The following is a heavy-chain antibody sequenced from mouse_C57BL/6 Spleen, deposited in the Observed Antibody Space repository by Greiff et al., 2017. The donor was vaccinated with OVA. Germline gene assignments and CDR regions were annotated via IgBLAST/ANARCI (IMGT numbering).Heavy chain of an antibody. D-gene: IGHD3-3*01. CDR2: IHPNSGST. Sequence: QVQLQQPGAELVKPGASVKLSCKASGYTFTSYWMHWVKQRPGQGLEWIGMIHPNSGSTNYNEKFKSKATLTVDKSSSTAYMQLSSLTSEDSAVDYCARGGRGGAMDYWGQGTSVTVSS. CDR3: ARGGRGGAMDY. J-gene: IGHJ4*01. V-gene: IGHV1-64*01. CDR1: GYTFTSYW.